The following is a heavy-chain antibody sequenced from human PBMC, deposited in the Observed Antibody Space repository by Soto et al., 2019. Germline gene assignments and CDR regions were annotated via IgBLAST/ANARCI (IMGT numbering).Heavy chain of an antibody. J-gene: IGHJ6*02. D-gene: IGHD1-7*01. CDR3: ARTLELRGSYYYYYDMDV. CDR2: INPNSGGT. V-gene: IGHV1-2*02. CDR1: GYTFTDYY. Sequence: ASVKVSCKASGYTFTDYYMHWVRQAPGQGLEWMGWINPNSGGTNYAQKFQGRVTMTRDTSISTAYMELSRLRSDDTAVYYCARTLELRGSYYYYYDMDVWGQGPTVTVSS.